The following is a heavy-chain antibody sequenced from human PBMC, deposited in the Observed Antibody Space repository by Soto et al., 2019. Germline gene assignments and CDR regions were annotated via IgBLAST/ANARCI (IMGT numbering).Heavy chain of an antibody. V-gene: IGHV3-23*01. CDR2: ISGSGGST. Sequence: VVSLRISCAASGCTCSSYAMSWVRQAPGKGLEWVSAISGSGGSTYYADSVKGRFTISRDNSKNTLYLQMNSLRAEDTAVYYCAKVPSSGWYRYYFDYWGQGTLVTVSS. D-gene: IGHD6-19*01. J-gene: IGHJ4*02. CDR3: AKVPSSGWYRYYFDY. CDR1: GCTCSSYA.